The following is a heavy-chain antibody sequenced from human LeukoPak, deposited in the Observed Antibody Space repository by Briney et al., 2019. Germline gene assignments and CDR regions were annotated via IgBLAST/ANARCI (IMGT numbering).Heavy chain of an antibody. V-gene: IGHV1-2*02. Sequence: GASVNVSCTAAGYTFTGYYMHSVPQAPGQGLEWMGWINPNSGGTNYAQKFQGRVTMTRDTSISTAYMELSRLTSDDTAVYYCARDPPIGGADVYDIWGQGTMVTVSS. D-gene: IGHD3-10*01. CDR2: INPNSGGT. CDR3: ARDPPIGGADVYDI. J-gene: IGHJ3*02. CDR1: GYTFTGYY.